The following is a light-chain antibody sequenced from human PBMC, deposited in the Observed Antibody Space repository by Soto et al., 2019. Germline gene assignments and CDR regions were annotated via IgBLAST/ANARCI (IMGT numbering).Light chain of an antibody. V-gene: IGKV3-20*01. CDR3: QQYGSSGT. CDR2: GAS. Sequence: PGERATLSCRASQSVTSTYLAWYQQKPGQAPRLLIYGASNRATGIPDRFSGSGSGTDFTLTISRLEPEDFAVYYCQQYGSSGTFGQGTKVDIK. CDR1: QSVTSTY. J-gene: IGKJ1*01.